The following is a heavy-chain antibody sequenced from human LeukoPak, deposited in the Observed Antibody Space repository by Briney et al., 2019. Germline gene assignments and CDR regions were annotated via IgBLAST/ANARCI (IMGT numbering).Heavy chain of an antibody. V-gene: IGHV4-39*01. D-gene: IGHD3-3*01. CDR3: ATSGYDFWSGYSLYYFDY. CDR2: IYYSGST. J-gene: IGHJ4*02. Sequence: SETLSLTCTVSGGSISSSSYYWGWIRQPPGKGLEWIGSIYYSGSTYYNPSLKSRVTISVDTSKNQFSLKLSSVTAADTAVYYCATSGYDFWSGYSLYYFDYWGQGTVVTVSS. CDR1: GGSISSSSYY.